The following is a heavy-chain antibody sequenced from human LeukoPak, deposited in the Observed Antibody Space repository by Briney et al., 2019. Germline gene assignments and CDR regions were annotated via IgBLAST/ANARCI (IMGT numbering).Heavy chain of an antibody. D-gene: IGHD2-15*01. Sequence: PSETLSLTCTVSGGSISSYYWSWIRQPPGKGLEWIGYIYYSGSTNYNPSLKSRVTISVDTSKNQFSLKLSSVTAADTAVYYCATVHCSRGSCYPDFWGQGTLVTVSS. J-gene: IGHJ4*02. CDR2: IYYSGST. V-gene: IGHV4-59*01. CDR1: GGSISSYY. CDR3: ATVHCSRGSCYPDF.